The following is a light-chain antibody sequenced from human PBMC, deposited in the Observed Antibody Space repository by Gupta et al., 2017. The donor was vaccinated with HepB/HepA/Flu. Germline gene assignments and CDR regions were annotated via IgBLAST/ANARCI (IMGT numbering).Light chain of an antibody. CDR2: SNN. CDR1: RSNIGSNT. Sequence: ASGTHGQRVTIACSGSRSNIGSNTVNWYQQLPGTAPKLLIYSNNQRPSGVPDRFSSSKSGSSASLAISGLQTEDEADYYCAAWDDSLNAYVVFGGGTKLTVL. CDR3: AAWDDSLNAYVV. V-gene: IGLV1-44*01. J-gene: IGLJ2*01.